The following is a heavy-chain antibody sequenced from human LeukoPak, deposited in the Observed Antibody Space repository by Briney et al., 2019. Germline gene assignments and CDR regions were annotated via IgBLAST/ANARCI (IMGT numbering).Heavy chain of an antibody. CDR1: GGSISSGGYY. D-gene: IGHD3-10*01. V-gene: IGHV4-31*03. Sequence: PSETLSLTCTVSGGSISSGGYYWSWIRQHPGKGLEWIGYIYYSGSTYYNPSLKSRVTISVDTSKNQFSLKLSSVTAADTAVYYCASAGFGEFVFDYWGQGTLVSVSS. CDR2: IYYSGST. J-gene: IGHJ4*02. CDR3: ASAGFGEFVFDY.